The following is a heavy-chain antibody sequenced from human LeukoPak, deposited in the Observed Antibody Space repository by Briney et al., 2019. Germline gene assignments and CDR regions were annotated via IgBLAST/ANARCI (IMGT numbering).Heavy chain of an antibody. Sequence: GSLRLSCAASGFTLSSYAMSWVRQAPGKGLEWVAVISYDGSNKYYADSVKGRFTISRDNSKNTLYLQMNSLRAEDTAVYYCARAHIAVPGTRPFDYWGQGTLVIVSS. J-gene: IGHJ4*02. D-gene: IGHD6-19*01. CDR3: ARAHIAVPGTRPFDY. CDR1: GFTLSSYA. CDR2: ISYDGSNK. V-gene: IGHV3-30*04.